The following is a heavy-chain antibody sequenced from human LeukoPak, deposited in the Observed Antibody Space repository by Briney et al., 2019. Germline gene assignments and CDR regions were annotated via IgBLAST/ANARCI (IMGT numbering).Heavy chain of an antibody. J-gene: IGHJ4*02. CDR2: IYYSGST. V-gene: IGHV4-59*01. CDR1: GGSISSYY. Sequence: SETLSLTCTVSGGSISSYYWSWIRQPPGKGLEWTGYIYYSGSTNYNPSLKSRVTISVDTSKNQFSLKLSSVTAADTAVYYCARGRRASLAYYFDYWGQGTLVTVSS. D-gene: IGHD3-16*01. CDR3: ARGRRASLAYYFDY.